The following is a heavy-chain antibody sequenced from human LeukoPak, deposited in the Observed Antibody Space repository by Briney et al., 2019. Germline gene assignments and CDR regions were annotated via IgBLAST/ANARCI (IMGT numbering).Heavy chain of an antibody. V-gene: IGHV1-18*01. Sequence: ASVKVSCKASGYTFTSYGTSWVRQAPGQGLEWMGWISAYNGNTNYAQKLQGRVTMTTDTSTSTAYMELRSLRSDDTAVYYCARGSVKFPAAIGDAFDIWGQETMVTISS. D-gene: IGHD2-2*02. CDR2: ISAYNGNT. CDR1: GYTFTSYG. CDR3: ARGSVKFPAAIGDAFDI. J-gene: IGHJ3*02.